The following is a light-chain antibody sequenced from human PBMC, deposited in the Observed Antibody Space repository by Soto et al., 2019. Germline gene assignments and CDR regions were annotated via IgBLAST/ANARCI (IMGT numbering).Light chain of an antibody. CDR3: QQRSNWPWT. CDR1: QSVSSY. V-gene: IGKV3-11*01. CDR2: DAS. Sequence: EIVLTQSPATQSLSPGERATLSCRASQSVSSYLAWYQQKPGQAPRLLIYDASNRATGIPARFSGSGSGTDFNLTISSLEPEDFAVYYCQQRSNWPWTFGQGTKVDIK. J-gene: IGKJ1*01.